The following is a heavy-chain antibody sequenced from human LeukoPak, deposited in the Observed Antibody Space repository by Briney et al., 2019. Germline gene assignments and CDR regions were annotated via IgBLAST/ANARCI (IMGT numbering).Heavy chain of an antibody. D-gene: IGHD3-10*01. CDR2: MFASGDS. J-gene: IGHJ4*02. Sequence: SETLSLTCAVSGASMTSHYWSWIRQSPGKGLEWIGYMFASGDSNYKPSLKSRVTMSLDTSRSQFSLKLSSVTAADTALYYCATRPAGNTWFGVFDYWSQGTLVTVSS. CDR1: GASMTSHY. V-gene: IGHV4-59*11. CDR3: ATRPAGNTWFGVFDY.